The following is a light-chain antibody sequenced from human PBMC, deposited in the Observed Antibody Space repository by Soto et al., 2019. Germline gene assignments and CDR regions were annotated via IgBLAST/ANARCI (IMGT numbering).Light chain of an antibody. V-gene: IGLV1-44*01. J-gene: IGLJ1*01. CDR3: AAWDDSLNGFV. Sequence: QSALTQPPSASGTPGRRVTISCSGSSSNIGSNTIHWYQQLPGTAPKLLIHSDDKLPSGVPDRFSGSKSGTSGSLAISGLQSGDEADYYCAAWDDSLNGFVFGAGTKVTVL. CDR2: SDD. CDR1: SSNIGSNT.